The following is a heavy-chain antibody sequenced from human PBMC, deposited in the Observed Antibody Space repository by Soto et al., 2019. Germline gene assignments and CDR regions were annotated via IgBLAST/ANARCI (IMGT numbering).Heavy chain of an antibody. Sequence: GGSLRLSCAASGFTFSSYGRSWVRQAPGKGLEWVSAISGSGGSTYYADSLKGRFTISRDNSKNTLYLQMNSLRAEDTAVYYCAKDPSRDYVIPYWGQGTLVTVSS. CDR2: ISGSGGST. CDR1: GFTFSSYG. V-gene: IGHV3-23*01. D-gene: IGHD4-17*01. CDR3: AKDPSRDYVIPY. J-gene: IGHJ4*02.